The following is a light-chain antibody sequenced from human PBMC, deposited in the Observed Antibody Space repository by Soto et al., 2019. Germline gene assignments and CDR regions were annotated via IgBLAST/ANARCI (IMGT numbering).Light chain of an antibody. CDR2: RDS. V-gene: IGLV3-9*01. Sequence: SYELTQPLSVSVALGQTARITWGGNNIGSKNVHWYQQKPGQAPVLVIYRDSNRPSGIPERFSGSNSGNTATLTISRAQAGDEADYYCQVWDSSTLVFGGGTKLTVL. CDR1: NIGSKN. J-gene: IGLJ2*01. CDR3: QVWDSSTLV.